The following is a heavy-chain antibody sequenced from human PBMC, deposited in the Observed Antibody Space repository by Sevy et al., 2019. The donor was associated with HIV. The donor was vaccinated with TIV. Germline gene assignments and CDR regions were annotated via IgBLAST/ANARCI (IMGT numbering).Heavy chain of an antibody. CDR3: ERVKPARFTLVRGDLDI. V-gene: IGHV3-33*01. CDR1: GFTFSSYG. J-gene: IGHJ3*02. CDR2: IWYDGTNK. D-gene: IGHD3-10*01. Sequence: GGSLRLSCAASGFTFSSYGMHWVRQAPGKGLDWLALIWYDGTNKYYADSVKGRFTISRDNSKNTLYLQTNSLRAEDTAIYYSERVKPARFTLVRGDLDIWGQGTMVTVSS.